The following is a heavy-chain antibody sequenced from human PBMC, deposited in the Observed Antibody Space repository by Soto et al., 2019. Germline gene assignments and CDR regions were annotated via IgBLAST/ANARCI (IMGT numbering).Heavy chain of an antibody. J-gene: IGHJ4*02. V-gene: IGHV3-72*01. CDR3: VRVADQHLGSLDG. CDR1: GFTFSDHY. Sequence: GGFQRLSCSGSGFTFSDHYMDWVRQPPGQGQEWVGRTRNKASSYTTEYAATVKGRVAISRDNSKNSLYLQMSSLRIEDTAVYYCVRVADQHLGSLDGWGQGTLFTVSS. CDR2: TRNKASSYTT. D-gene: IGHD6-13*01.